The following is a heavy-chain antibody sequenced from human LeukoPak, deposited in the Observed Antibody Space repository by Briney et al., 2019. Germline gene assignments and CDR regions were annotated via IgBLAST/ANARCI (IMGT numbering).Heavy chain of an antibody. CDR3: ARGGVFMAAATFDY. J-gene: IGHJ4*02. CDR1: GGSISSYY. CDR2: TYTSGTT. D-gene: IGHD2-15*01. V-gene: IGHV4-4*07. Sequence: SETLSLTCTVSGGSISSYYWSWIRQSAGKGLEWIGRTYTSGTTNYNPSLKSRVTMSVDTSKNQFSLKLSSVTAADTAVYFCARGGVFMAAATFDYWGQGTLVTVSS.